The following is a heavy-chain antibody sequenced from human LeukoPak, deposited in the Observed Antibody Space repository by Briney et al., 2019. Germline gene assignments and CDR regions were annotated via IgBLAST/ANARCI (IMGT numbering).Heavy chain of an antibody. D-gene: IGHD2-21*02. CDR3: ARDVVLTSSPDAFDI. V-gene: IGHV4-31*03. J-gene: IGHJ3*02. Sequence: SETLSLTCTVSGVSITKDGYSWTWIRQPPGKGLEWIGDISYSGSTKYKPSLKRRLTISGDVSKNQFSLKLTSVTAADTAVYYYARDVVLTSSPDAFDIWGQGTMVTVSS. CDR1: GVSITKDGYS. CDR2: ISYSGST.